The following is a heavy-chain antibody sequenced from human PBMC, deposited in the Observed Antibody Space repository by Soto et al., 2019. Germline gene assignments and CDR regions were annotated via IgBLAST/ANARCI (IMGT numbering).Heavy chain of an antibody. J-gene: IGHJ4*02. CDR1: GFTFTNYA. D-gene: IGHD3-22*01. CDR2: ISGGGTGT. CDR3: AKGHYYDNFGNWVANQAFDY. V-gene: IGHV3-23*01. Sequence: GGSLRLSCAASGFTFTNYALHWVRQAPATGRGWVSSISGGGTGTYSADAVKGRFTISSDKSRNTLYLQMSRLRAEGTAVYYWAKGHYYDNFGNWVANQAFDYWGQGNLVTVSS.